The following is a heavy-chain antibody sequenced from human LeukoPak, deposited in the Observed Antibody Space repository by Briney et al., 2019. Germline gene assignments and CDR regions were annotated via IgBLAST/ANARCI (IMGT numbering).Heavy chain of an antibody. CDR2: ISSSGGST. CDR3: AINWNNDY. D-gene: IGHD1/OR15-1a*01. CDR1: GFNFISYA. Sequence: GGSLRLSCAASGFNFISYAMSWVRQAPGKGLEWVSAISSSGGSTYYVDSVKGRFTVSRDNSRNTLYLQMNSLRAEDTAVYYCAINWNNDYWGQGTLVTVSS. V-gene: IGHV3-23*01. J-gene: IGHJ4*02.